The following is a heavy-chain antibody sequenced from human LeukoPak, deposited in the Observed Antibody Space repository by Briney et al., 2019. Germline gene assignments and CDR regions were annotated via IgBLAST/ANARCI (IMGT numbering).Heavy chain of an antibody. CDR3: ARATQWLVLFDY. J-gene: IGHJ4*02. D-gene: IGHD6-19*01. CDR1: GYTFTSYA. Sequence: ASVKVSCKASGYTFTSYAKHWVRQAPGQRLEWMGWINAGNGNTKYSQKFQGRVTITRDTSASTAYMELSSLRSEDTAVYYCARATQWLVLFDYWGQGTLVTVSS. CDR2: INAGNGNT. V-gene: IGHV1-3*01.